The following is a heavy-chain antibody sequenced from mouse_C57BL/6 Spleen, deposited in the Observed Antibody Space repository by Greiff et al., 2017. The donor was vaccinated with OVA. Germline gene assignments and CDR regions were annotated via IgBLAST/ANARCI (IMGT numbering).Heavy chain of an antibody. CDR3: ARSYYSNYDY. CDR1: GYTFTSYW. D-gene: IGHD2-5*01. V-gene: IGHV1-69*01. Sequence: QVQLQQPGAELVKPGASVKLSCKASGYTFTSYWMHWVKQRPGQGLEWIGEIDPSDSYTNYNQKFKGKSTLTVDKSSSTAYMQLSSLTSEDSAVYYCARSYYSNYDYWGQGTTLTVSS. CDR2: IDPSDSYT. J-gene: IGHJ2*01.